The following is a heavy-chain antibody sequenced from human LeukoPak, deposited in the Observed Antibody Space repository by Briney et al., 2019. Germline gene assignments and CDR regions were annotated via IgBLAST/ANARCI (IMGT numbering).Heavy chain of an antibody. D-gene: IGHD6-13*01. J-gene: IGHJ3*02. CDR2: IWYDGTNK. Sequence: PGGSLRLSCAASGFTFNTYGMHWVRQAPGKGLEWVALIWYDGTNKYYEDSVKGRFTISRDNSKNTLYLQMNSLRAEDTAVYYCARGDAGTEAFDIWGQGTMVTVSS. CDR1: GFTFNTYG. V-gene: IGHV3-33*01. CDR3: ARGDAGTEAFDI.